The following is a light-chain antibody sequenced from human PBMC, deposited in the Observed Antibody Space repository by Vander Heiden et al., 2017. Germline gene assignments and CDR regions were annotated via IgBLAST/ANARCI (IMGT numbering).Light chain of an antibody. J-gene: IGKJ1*01. Sequence: DIQMTQSPSPLSASVGDRVTITCRASQSISSYLNWYQQKPGKAPKLLIYAASSLQSGVPSRFRGRGSGTDFTLTIISLPPQDFATSYSQQSDTTPGTFGQGTKVEIK. CDR3: QQSDTTPGT. CDR1: QSISSY. V-gene: IGKV1-39*01. CDR2: AAS.